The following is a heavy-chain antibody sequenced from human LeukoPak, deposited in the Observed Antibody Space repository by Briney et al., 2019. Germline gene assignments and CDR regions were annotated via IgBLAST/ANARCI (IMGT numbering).Heavy chain of an antibody. CDR3: ARDRPIYDSSGYYLY. Sequence: PGGSLRLSCAASGFTFSSYSMTWVRQAPGKGLEWVSSISSSSSYIYYADSVKGRFTISRDNAKNSLYLQMNSLRAEDTAVYYCARDRPIYDSSGYYLYWGQGTLVTVSS. CDR1: GFTFSSYS. D-gene: IGHD3-22*01. J-gene: IGHJ4*02. V-gene: IGHV3-21*01. CDR2: ISSSSSYI.